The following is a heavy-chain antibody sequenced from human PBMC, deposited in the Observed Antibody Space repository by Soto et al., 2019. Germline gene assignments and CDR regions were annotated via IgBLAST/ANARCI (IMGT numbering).Heavy chain of an antibody. D-gene: IGHD3-16*02. Sequence: SETLSLTCTVSGGSISSSSYYWGWIRHPPGKGLEWIGSIYYSGSTYYNPSLKSRVTISVDTSKNQFSLKLSSVTAADTAVYYCAAFVIGFDYWGQEPWSPSPQ. CDR2: IYYSGST. CDR1: GGSISSSSYY. CDR3: AAFVIGFDY. V-gene: IGHV4-39*01. J-gene: IGHJ4*01.